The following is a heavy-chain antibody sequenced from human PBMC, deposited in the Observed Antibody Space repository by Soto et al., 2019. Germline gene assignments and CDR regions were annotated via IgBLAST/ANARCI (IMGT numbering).Heavy chain of an antibody. Sequence: QVQLVQSGAEVKKPGASVKVSCKASGYTFTNYAMHWVRQAPGQRLEWMGWINAGNGNTKYSQKFQGRVTITRDTSASTTYTDMSSLKSEVRAVYYCATGLYYRSDYWGQGTLVTVSS. CDR2: INAGNGNT. J-gene: IGHJ4*02. V-gene: IGHV1-3*01. CDR3: ATGLYYRSDY. D-gene: IGHD3-10*01. CDR1: GYTFTNYA.